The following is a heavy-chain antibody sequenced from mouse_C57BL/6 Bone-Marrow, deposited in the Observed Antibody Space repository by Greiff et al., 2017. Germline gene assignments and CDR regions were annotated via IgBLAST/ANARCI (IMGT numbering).Heavy chain of an antibody. CDR2: IDPSASYT. CDR3: ARDITTVVERTWFAY. V-gene: IGHV1-69*01. Sequence: VQVVESGAELVMPGASVKLSCKASGYTFTSYWMHWVKQRPGQGLEWIGEIDPSASYTNYNQKFKGKSTLTVDKSSSTAYMQLSSLTSEESAVYYCARDITTVVERTWFAYWGQGTLVTVSA. D-gene: IGHD1-1*01. J-gene: IGHJ3*01. CDR1: GYTFTSYW.